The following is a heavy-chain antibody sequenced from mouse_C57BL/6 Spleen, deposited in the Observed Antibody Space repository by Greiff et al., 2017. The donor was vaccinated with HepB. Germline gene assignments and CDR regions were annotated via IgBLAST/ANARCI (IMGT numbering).Heavy chain of an antibody. D-gene: IGHD1-1*01. CDR1: GYAFSSSW. CDR3: ARFPYGSSSSWFAY. J-gene: IGHJ3*01. CDR2: IYPGDGDT. V-gene: IGHV1-82*01. Sequence: VHLVESGPELVKPGASVKISCKASGYAFSSSWMNWVKQRPGKGLEWIGRIYPGDGDTNYNGKFKGKATLTADKSSSTAYMPLSSLTSEDSAVYFCARFPYGSSSSWFAYWGQGTLVTVSA.